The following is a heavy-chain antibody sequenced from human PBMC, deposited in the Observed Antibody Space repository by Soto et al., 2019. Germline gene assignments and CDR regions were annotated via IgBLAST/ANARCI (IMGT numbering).Heavy chain of an antibody. CDR2: IRSKAYGGTT. J-gene: IGHJ4*02. CDR3: TSSILGYDSSGYYYVNY. D-gene: IGHD3-22*01. Sequence: GGSLRLSCTASGFTFGDYAMSLVRQAPGKGLEWVGFIRSKAYGGTTEYAASVKGRFTISRDDSKSIAYLQMNSLKTEDTAVYYCTSSILGYDSSGYYYVNYWGQGTLVTVSS. CDR1: GFTFGDYA. V-gene: IGHV3-49*04.